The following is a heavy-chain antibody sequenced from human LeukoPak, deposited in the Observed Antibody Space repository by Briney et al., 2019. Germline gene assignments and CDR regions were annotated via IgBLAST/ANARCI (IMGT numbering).Heavy chain of an antibody. CDR1: GYTFTGYY. J-gene: IGHJ4*02. Sequence: GASVKVSCKASGYTFTGYYIYWVRHAPGQGLERMGWIHPNSGDTNYAQKFQGRVTMTRDTSISTAYMELSRLRSDDTAVYYCARVNSPDDYDSSGYYYFDYWGQGTLVSVSS. CDR3: ARVNSPDDYDSSGYYYFDY. D-gene: IGHD3-22*01. CDR2: IHPNSGDT. V-gene: IGHV1-2*02.